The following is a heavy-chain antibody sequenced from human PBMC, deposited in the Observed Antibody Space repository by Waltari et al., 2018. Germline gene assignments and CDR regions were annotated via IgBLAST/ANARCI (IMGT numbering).Heavy chain of an antibody. Sequence: EVQLVESGGGLVQPGGSLRLSCAASGFTFSDHYMDWVRQAPGKGLEWVGRSRNKANSYTTEYAASVKGRFTISRDDSKNSLYLQMNSLKTEDTAVYYCAREFSLGYCSGGSCYPVYNFDYWGQGTLVTVSS. V-gene: IGHV3-72*01. J-gene: IGHJ4*02. CDR3: AREFSLGYCSGGSCYPVYNFDY. CDR1: GFTFSDHY. D-gene: IGHD2-15*01. CDR2: SRNKANSYTT.